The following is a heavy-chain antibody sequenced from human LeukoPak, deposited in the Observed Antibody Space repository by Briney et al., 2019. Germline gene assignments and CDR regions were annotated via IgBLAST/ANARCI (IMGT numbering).Heavy chain of an antibody. V-gene: IGHV3-21*01. CDR3: ARGFDWLPNQPADY. Sequence: PGGSLRLSCAASGFTLSSYSMNWVRQALGKGLEWVSSTSSGSTYIYYADSVKGRFTISRDDAKNSLYLQMNSLRAEDTAVYYCARGFDWLPNQPADYWGQGTLVTVSS. CDR1: GFTLSSYS. D-gene: IGHD3-9*01. CDR2: TSSGSTYI. J-gene: IGHJ4*02.